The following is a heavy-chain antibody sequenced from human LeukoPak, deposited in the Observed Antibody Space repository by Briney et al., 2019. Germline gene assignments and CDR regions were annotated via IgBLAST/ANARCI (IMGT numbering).Heavy chain of an antibody. V-gene: IGHV5-51*01. D-gene: IGHD6-19*01. CDR2: IYPGDSDT. J-gene: IGHJ4*02. CDR1: GYSFTSYW. CDR3: ARLLAGVAGYFDY. Sequence: GESLKISCKGSGYSFTSYWIGWVRQRTGKCLEWMGIIYPGDSDTRYSPSFQGQVTISADKSISTAYLQWSSLKASDTAMYYCARLLAGVAGYFDYWGQGTLVTVSS.